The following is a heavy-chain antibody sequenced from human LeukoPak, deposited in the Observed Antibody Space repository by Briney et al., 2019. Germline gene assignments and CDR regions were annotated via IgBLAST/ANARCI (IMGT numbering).Heavy chain of an antibody. CDR1: GGSFSGFY. V-gene: IGHV4-34*01. Sequence: SETLSLTCAVYGGSFSGFYWNWIRQPPGKGLEWIGEMNHSGRSNYNPSLKSRVTISVDTSKKQFSLKLTSVTAADTAAYYCARHLYYYETSGHSYRWFDPWGQGTLVTVSS. D-gene: IGHD3-22*01. CDR2: MNHSGRS. CDR3: ARHLYYYETSGHSYRWFDP. J-gene: IGHJ5*02.